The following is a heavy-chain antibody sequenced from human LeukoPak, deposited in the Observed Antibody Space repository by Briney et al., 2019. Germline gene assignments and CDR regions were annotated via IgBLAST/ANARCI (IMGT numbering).Heavy chain of an antibody. CDR1: GFTVSSNY. J-gene: IGHJ6*03. CDR3: ARTTVTNPYYYYMDV. V-gene: IGHV3-53*01. CDR2: IYSGGST. Sequence: GGSLRLSCAASGFTVSSNYMRWFRQAPGKGLEWVSVIYSGGSTYYADSVKGRFTISRDDSKNTLYLQMNSLRAEDTAVYYCARTTVTNPYYYYMDVWGKGTTVTISS. D-gene: IGHD4-17*01.